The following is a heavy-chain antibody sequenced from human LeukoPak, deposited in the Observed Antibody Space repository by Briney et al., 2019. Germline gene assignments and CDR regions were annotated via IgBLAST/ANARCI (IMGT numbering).Heavy chain of an antibody. CDR2: ISGSGGST. J-gene: IGHJ5*02. D-gene: IGHD2-2*01. CDR3: AKDLRGYCSSTSCSDP. Sequence: GGSLRLSCAASGFTFSSYAMSWVRQAPGMGLEWFSAISGSGGSTYYADSVKGRFTISRDNSKNTLYLQMNSLRAEDTAVYYCAKDLRGYCSSTSCSDPWGQGTLVTVSS. CDR1: GFTFSSYA. V-gene: IGHV3-23*01.